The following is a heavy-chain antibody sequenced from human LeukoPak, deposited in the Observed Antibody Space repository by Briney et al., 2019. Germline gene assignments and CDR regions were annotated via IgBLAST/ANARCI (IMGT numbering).Heavy chain of an antibody. CDR2: IDTAGDT. J-gene: IGHJ2*01. V-gene: IGHV3-13*01. CDR1: GFTFSNYD. D-gene: IGHD3-22*01. Sequence: GGSLRLSCVASGFTFSNYDMHWVRQATGKGLEWVSAIDTAGDTYYPDSVKGQFTISRDNAKNSVYLQMNSLGAEDTAVYYCARSRQHYYESSGHYEIFNWYFDLWGRGTLVTVSS. CDR3: ARSRQHYYESSGHYEIFNWYFDL.